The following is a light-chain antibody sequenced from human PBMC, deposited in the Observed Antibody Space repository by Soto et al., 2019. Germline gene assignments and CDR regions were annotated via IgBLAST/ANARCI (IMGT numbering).Light chain of an antibody. CDR2: NVS. CDR1: TSDVGAYNY. Sequence: QSALTQPASVSGSPGQSITISRTGTTSDVGAYNYVSWYQQHPGKAPKLMIYNVSYRPSGVSNRFSGSKSGNTASLIISGLQAEDDADYYCSSYTSSTAVVFGGGTKLTVL. J-gene: IGLJ2*01. CDR3: SSYTSSTAVV. V-gene: IGLV2-14*03.